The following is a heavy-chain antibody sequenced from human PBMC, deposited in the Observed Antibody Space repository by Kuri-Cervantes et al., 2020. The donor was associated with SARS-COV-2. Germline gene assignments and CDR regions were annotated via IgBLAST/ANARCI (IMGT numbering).Heavy chain of an antibody. J-gene: IGHJ3*02. V-gene: IGHV3-23*01. CDR3: AKGTDYYDSSGYSDIAFDI. Sequence: GGSLRLSCAASGFTFSSFALSWVRQAPGKGLEWVSSISGSGATTFFADSVKGRFTISRDNSKNTLYLQMNSLRAEDTAVYYCAKGTDYYDSSGYSDIAFDIWGQGTMVTVSS. CDR1: GFTFSSFA. D-gene: IGHD3-22*01. CDR2: ISGSGATT.